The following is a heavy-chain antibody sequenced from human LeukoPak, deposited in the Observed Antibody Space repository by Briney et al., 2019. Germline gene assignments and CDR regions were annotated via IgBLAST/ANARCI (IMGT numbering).Heavy chain of an antibody. J-gene: IGHJ6*02. D-gene: IGHD2-2*01. Sequence: SETLSLTCAVSGGSFSPFYGSWIRQAPGKGLEWIGQIDHGGSTNSNPSLKSRVFMSIDTSKNQFSLQLSSVTAADAAVYFCASHCRVTSCYTGMDVWGQGTTVTVSS. CDR2: IDHGGST. CDR3: ASHCRVTSCYTGMDV. CDR1: GGSFSPFY. V-gene: IGHV4-34*01.